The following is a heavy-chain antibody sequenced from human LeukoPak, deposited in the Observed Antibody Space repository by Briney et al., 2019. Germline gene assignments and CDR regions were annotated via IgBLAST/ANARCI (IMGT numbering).Heavy chain of an antibody. J-gene: IGHJ3*01. Sequence: GGALRLSCAAPGFTFSTYGMYWVCQSPGEGLEWVAVIYYDGNQKYYGDSVKGRFTVSRDISESMLYLQMSSLRADDTAVYYCARGGVATAWCAFDVWGQGTTVIVSS. CDR1: GFTFSTYG. D-gene: IGHD4-23*01. V-gene: IGHV3-33*07. CDR2: IYYDGNQK. CDR3: ARGGVATAWCAFDV.